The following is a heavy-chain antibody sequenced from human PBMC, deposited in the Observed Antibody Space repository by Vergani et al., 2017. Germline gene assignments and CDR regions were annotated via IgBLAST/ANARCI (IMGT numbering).Heavy chain of an antibody. CDR1: GGSISSGSYY. J-gene: IGHJ4*02. Sequence: QVQLQESGPGLVKPSQTLCLTCTVSGGSISSGSYYWSWIRQPAGKGLEWIGRIYTSGSTNYNPSLKSRVTMSVDTSKNQFSLKLSSVTAADTAVYYCARDPVGARPYFDYWGQGTLVTVSS. CDR2: IYTSGST. V-gene: IGHV4-61*02. CDR3: ARDPVGARPYFDY. D-gene: IGHD3-3*01.